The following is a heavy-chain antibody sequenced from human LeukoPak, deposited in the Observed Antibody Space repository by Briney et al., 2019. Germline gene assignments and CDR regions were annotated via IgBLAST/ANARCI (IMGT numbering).Heavy chain of an antibody. D-gene: IGHD4-17*01. Sequence: DSVKGRFTISRDNAKNTVYLHMNSLRAEDTAVYYCAREVAAVTTGVDYWGQGTLVTVSS. V-gene: IGHV3-74*01. J-gene: IGHJ4*02. CDR3: AREVAAVTTGVDY.